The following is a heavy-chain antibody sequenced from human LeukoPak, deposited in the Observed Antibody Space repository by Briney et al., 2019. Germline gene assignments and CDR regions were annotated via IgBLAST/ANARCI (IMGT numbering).Heavy chain of an antibody. CDR2: IYPCDSDT. J-gene: IGHJ5*02. D-gene: IGHD3-16*01. Sequence: GASLKISCKGSGYDFTSYWIAWVRQLPGGGLEWMVIIYPCDSDTRYRPSFQGHITISADKSITTAYLQWNSLKASDTAMYYCARRGHIWEWFDPWGQGTLVTVSS. V-gene: IGHV5-51*01. CDR1: GYDFTSYW. CDR3: ARRGHIWEWFDP.